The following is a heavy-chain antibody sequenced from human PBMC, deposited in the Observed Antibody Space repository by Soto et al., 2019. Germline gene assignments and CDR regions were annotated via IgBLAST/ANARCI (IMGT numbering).Heavy chain of an antibody. D-gene: IGHD4-4*01. CDR3: ARRPTVTAGAYYYYYGMDV. V-gene: IGHV1-3*01. CDR2: INAGNGNT. J-gene: IGHJ6*02. Sequence: ASVKVSCKASGYTFTSYAMHWVRQAPGQRREWMGWINAGNGNTKYSQKFQGRVTITRDTSASTAYMELSSLRSEDTAVYYCARRPTVTAGAYYYYYGMDVWGQGXTVTVSS. CDR1: GYTFTSYA.